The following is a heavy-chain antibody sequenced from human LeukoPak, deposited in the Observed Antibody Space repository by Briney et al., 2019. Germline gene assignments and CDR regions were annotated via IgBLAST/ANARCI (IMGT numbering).Heavy chain of an antibody. V-gene: IGHV4-61*01. J-gene: IGHJ4*02. CDR3: ARQNFVVVTAIQIFDY. CDR1: GGSVSSGSYY. Sequence: SETLSLTCTVSGGSVSSGSYYWSWIRQPPGKGLEWIGYIYYSGSTNYNPSLKSRVTISVDTSKNQFSLKLTSVTAADTAVYYCARQNFVVVTAIQIFDYWGQGTLVTVSS. D-gene: IGHD2-21*02. CDR2: IYYSGST.